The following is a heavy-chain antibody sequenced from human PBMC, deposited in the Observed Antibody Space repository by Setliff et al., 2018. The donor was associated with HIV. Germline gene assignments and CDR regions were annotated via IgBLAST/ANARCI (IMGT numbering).Heavy chain of an antibody. Sequence: GGSLRLSCAASEFSFSSYAMTWVRQVPGKGLQWLSYIGSGDTRIINYADSVKGRFTISRDNAKNSLYLQMNSLRVEDTALYYCARDLNWGFDYWGQGTLVTV. D-gene: IGHD7-27*01. CDR3: ARDLNWGFDY. CDR2: IGSGDTRII. V-gene: IGHV3-48*01. CDR1: EFSFSSYA. J-gene: IGHJ4*02.